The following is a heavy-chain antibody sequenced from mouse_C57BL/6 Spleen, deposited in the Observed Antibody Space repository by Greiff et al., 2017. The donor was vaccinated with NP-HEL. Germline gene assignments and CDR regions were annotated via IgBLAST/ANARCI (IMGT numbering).Heavy chain of an antibody. V-gene: IGHV1-61*01. CDR3: AREGSNCYFDY. D-gene: IGHD2-5*01. Sequence: QVQLQQPGAELVRPGSSVKLSCKASGYTFTSYWMDWVKQRPGQGLEWIGNIYPSDSETHYNQKFKDKATLTVDKSSSTAYMQLSSLTSEDSAVYYCAREGSNCYFDYWGQGTTLTVSS. J-gene: IGHJ2*01. CDR1: GYTFTSYW. CDR2: IYPSDSET.